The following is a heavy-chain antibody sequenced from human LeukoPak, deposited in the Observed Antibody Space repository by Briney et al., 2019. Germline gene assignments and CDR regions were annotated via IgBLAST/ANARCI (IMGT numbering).Heavy chain of an antibody. Sequence: SVKVSCKASGGTFSSYAISWVRQAPGQGLEWMGRIIPIFGTANYAQKFQGRVTITTDESTRPAYMELSSLRSEDTAVYYCARGGLQGVLYGSSSFWFDPWGQGTLVTVSS. CDR2: IIPIFGTA. V-gene: IGHV1-69*05. J-gene: IGHJ5*02. D-gene: IGHD6-6*01. CDR3: ARGGLQGVLYGSSSFWFDP. CDR1: GGTFSSYA.